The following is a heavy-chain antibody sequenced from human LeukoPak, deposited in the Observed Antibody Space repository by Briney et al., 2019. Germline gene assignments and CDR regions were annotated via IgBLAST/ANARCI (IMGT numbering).Heavy chain of an antibody. V-gene: IGHV1-46*01. J-gene: IGHJ4*02. D-gene: IGHD6-19*01. CDR1: GYTFTSYY. Sequence: ASVKVSCKASGYTFTSYYMPWVRQAPGQGLEWMGVINPSGGSTSYAQKFQGRVTMTSDTSTSTVYLELSSLRFEDTAVYYCARVYNSGWPLDYWGQGTLVTVSS. CDR3: ARVYNSGWPLDY. CDR2: INPSGGST.